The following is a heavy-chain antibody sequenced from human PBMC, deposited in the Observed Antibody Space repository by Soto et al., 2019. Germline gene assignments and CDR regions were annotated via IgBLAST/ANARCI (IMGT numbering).Heavy chain of an antibody. CDR1: GGTFSSYA. V-gene: IGHV1-69*06. D-gene: IGHD6-6*01. CDR2: IIPIFGTA. J-gene: IGHJ4*02. Sequence: SVKVSCKASGGTFSSYAISWVRQAPGQGLDWMGGIIPIFGTANYAQKFQGRVTITADKSTSTAYMELSSLRSEDTAVYYFARGRIISARRTLDYWGQGTLVTVSS. CDR3: ARGRIISARRTLDY.